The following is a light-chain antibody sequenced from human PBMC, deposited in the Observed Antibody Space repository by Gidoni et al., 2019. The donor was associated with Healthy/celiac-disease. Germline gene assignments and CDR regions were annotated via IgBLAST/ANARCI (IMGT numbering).Light chain of an antibody. CDR3: QSYDSSLSGWV. J-gene: IGLJ3*02. V-gene: IGLV1-40*01. CDR2: GNS. Sequence: SVLTQPPSLSGSPGHTATIACTGISSNIVSGYDVRWYQQLPGTAPKLLIYGNSNRPSGVPNRFSGSKSGTSASLAITGLQAEDEADYYCQSYDSSLSGWVFGGGTKLTVL. CDR1: SSNIVSGYD.